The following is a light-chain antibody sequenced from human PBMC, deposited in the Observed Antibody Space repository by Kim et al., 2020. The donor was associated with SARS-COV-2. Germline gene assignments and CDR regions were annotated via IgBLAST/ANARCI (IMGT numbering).Light chain of an antibody. CDR3: QVWDGPTEKVI. V-gene: IGLV3-21*04. CDR1: NIRSKS. J-gene: IGLJ2*01. Sequence: RKTASVPGGGTNIRSKSVQWYLERPGQAPVLLLYYDRDGPSGIPERFTAADAGDTANLTISRVEAGDEADYFGQVWDGPTEKVILGGGTQLTVL. CDR2: YDR.